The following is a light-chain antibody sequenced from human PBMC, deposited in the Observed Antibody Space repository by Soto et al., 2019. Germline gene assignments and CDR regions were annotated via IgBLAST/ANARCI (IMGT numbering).Light chain of an antibody. Sequence: QSVLTQPPSACGSPGQSFAISCTGTSSDVGGYNYVSWYQQHPGKAPKLMIYEVNKRPSGVPDRFSGSKSGNTASLTVSGLQAVDEADYYCSSYAGSSNVFGTGTTVTVL. CDR3: SSYAGSSNV. CDR2: EVN. CDR1: SSDVGGYNY. V-gene: IGLV2-8*01. J-gene: IGLJ1*01.